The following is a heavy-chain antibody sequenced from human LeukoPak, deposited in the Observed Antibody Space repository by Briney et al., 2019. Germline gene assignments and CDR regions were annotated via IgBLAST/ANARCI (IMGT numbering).Heavy chain of an antibody. V-gene: IGHV1-69*04. J-gene: IGHJ5*02. CDR1: GGTFISYA. Sequence: GASVKVSCKASGGTFISYAISWVRQAPGQGREWMGRIIPILGIANYAQKFQGRVTITADKSTSTAYMELSSLRSEDTAVYYCARVSGYSSSWTRFDPWGQGTLVTVSS. D-gene: IGHD6-13*01. CDR2: IIPILGIA. CDR3: ARVSGYSSSWTRFDP.